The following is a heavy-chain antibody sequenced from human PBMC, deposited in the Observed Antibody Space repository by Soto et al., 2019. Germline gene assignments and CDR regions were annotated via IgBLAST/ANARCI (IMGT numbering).Heavy chain of an antibody. CDR1: GDSVSSNSAA. CDR3: ARAQDVVIRDYYYYPGMDV. D-gene: IGHD3-22*01. V-gene: IGHV6-1*01. J-gene: IGHJ6*01. CDR2: TYYRSKWYN. Sequence: PSQTLSLTCAISGDSVSSNSAAWNWIRQSPSRGLEWLGRTYYRSKWYNDYAVSVKSRITINPDTSKNQFSLQLNSVTPEDTAVYSCARAQDVVIRDYYYYPGMDVWGPGTTVKVSS.